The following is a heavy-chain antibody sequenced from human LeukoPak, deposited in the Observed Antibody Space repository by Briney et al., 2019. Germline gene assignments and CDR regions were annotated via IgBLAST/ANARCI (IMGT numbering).Heavy chain of an antibody. CDR1: GYTFTDYY. J-gene: IGHJ5*02. V-gene: IGHV1-2*02. CDR2: IKPNSGDT. D-gene: IGHD3-10*01. CDR3: ATNILVRDIINWFDP. Sequence: ASVMVSCKASGYTFTDYYIHWVRQAPGQRLEERGWIKPNSGDTRSAQKFQGRVTMTRDTSISTAYMELSSLRYDDTAVYYCATNILVRDIINWFDPWGQGTLVTVSS.